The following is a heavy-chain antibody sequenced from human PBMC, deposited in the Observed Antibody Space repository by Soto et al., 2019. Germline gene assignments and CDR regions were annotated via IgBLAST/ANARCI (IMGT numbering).Heavy chain of an antibody. D-gene: IGHD6-13*01. Sequence: QVQLQESGPGLVKPSETLSLTCTVSGGSISSYYWSWIRQPPGKGLERIGYIYYSGSTNYNPSLKSRVTISVDTSKNQFSLKLSSVTAADTAVYYCARVTFIAAAGTNPGSYYYYGMDVWGQGTTVTVSS. CDR2: IYYSGST. CDR3: ARVTFIAAAGTNPGSYYYYGMDV. CDR1: GGSISSYY. V-gene: IGHV4-59*01. J-gene: IGHJ6*02.